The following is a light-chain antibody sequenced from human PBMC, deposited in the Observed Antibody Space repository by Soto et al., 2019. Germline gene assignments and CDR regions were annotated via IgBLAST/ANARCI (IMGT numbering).Light chain of an antibody. CDR2: DVS. Sequence: QSALTQPRSVSGSPGQSVTISCTGTSSDDGGYNYVSWYQQHPGKAPQLMIYDVSKRPSGVPDRVSGSKSGNTASLTISGLQAEDEADYYCCSYAGSYTHYVFGTGTKVTVL. V-gene: IGLV2-11*01. CDR3: CSYAGSYTHYV. CDR1: SSDDGGYNY. J-gene: IGLJ1*01.